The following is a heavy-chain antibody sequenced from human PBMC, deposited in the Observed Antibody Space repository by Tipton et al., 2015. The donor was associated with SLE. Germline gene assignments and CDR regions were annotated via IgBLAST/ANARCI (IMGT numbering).Heavy chain of an antibody. D-gene: IGHD6-13*01. J-gene: IGHJ4*02. V-gene: IGHV4-59*12. CDR1: GGSISSYY. CDR2: IYYSGST. Sequence: TLSLTCTVSGGSISSYYWSWIRQPPGKGLEWIGYIYYSGSTNYNPSLKSRVTISVDTSKNQFSLKLSSVTAADTAVYYCARDQIGRSSSYFDYWGQGTLVSVSS. CDR3: ARDQIGRSSSYFDY.